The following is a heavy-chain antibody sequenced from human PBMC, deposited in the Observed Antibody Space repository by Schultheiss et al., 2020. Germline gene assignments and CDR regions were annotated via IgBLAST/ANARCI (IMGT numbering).Heavy chain of an antibody. CDR3: ASGRFSRRRWLVEWYFDL. CDR1: GGSISSGSYY. J-gene: IGHJ2*01. Sequence: SETLSLTCTVSGGSISSGSYYWSWIRQPAGKGLEWIGRIFTSGGTNYNPSLKSRVTISVDTSKNQFSLKLSSVTAADTAVYYCASGRFSRRRWLVEWYFDLWGRGTLVTVSS. CDR2: IFTSGGT. V-gene: IGHV4-61*02. D-gene: IGHD6-19*01.